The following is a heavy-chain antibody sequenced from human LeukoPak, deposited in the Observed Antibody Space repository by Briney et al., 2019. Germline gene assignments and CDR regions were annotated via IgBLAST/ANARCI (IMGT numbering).Heavy chain of an antibody. CDR2: IHTIGTT. CDR1: GGSINNYY. Sequence: SETLSLTCTVSGGSINNYYGNWIRQPAGKGLEWIGRIHTIGTTNYNPSLKSRVTISVDKSKNQFSLKVNSVTAADTAVYYCARDNGSGCYDYWGQGTLVTVSS. J-gene: IGHJ4*02. D-gene: IGHD6-19*01. CDR3: ARDNGSGCYDY. V-gene: IGHV4-4*07.